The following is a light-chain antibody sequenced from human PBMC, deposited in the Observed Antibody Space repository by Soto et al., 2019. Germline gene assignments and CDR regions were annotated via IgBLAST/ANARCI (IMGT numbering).Light chain of an antibody. CDR3: SSYTSSSTRV. V-gene: IGLV2-14*01. Sequence: QSVLTQPASVSGSPGQSIAISCTGTSSDVGGYNYVSWYQQHPGKAPKLMIYDVSNRPSGVSNRFSGSKSGNTASLTISGLQAEDEAVYYCSSYTSSSTRVFGGGTKVTVL. J-gene: IGLJ2*01. CDR1: SSDVGGYNY. CDR2: DVS.